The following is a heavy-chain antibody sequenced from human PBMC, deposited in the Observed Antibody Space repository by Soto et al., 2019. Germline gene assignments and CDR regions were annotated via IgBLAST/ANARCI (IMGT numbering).Heavy chain of an antibody. V-gene: IGHV4-39*01. CDR1: GGSISSSSYY. CDR2: IYYSGST. D-gene: IGHD3-10*01. CDR3: ANHFRNYYYGSGSYLYYFDY. J-gene: IGHJ4*02. Sequence: SETLSLTCTVSGGSISSSSYYWGWIRQPPGKGLEWIGSIYYSGSTYYNPSLKSRVTISVDTSKNQFSLKLSSVTAADTAVYYCANHFRNYYYGSGSYLYYFDYWGQGTLVTVSS.